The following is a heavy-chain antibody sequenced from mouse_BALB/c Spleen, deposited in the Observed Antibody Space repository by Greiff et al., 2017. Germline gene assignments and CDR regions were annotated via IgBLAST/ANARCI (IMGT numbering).Heavy chain of an antibody. D-gene: IGHD2-1*01. CDR2: INSNGGST. V-gene: IGHV5-6-3*01. CDR1: GFTFSSYG. Sequence: EVMLVESGGGLVQPGGSLKLSCAASGFTFSSYGMSWVRQTPDKRLELVATINSNGGSTYYPDSVKGRFTISRDNAKNTLYLQMSSLKSEDTAMYYCARLWYRCYAMDYWGQGTSVTVSS. CDR3: ARLWYRCYAMDY. J-gene: IGHJ4*01.